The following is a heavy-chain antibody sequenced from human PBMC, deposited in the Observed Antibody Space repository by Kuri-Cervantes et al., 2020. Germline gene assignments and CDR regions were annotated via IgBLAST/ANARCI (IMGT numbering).Heavy chain of an antibody. Sequence: GGSLRLSCAASGFTFSSYAMHWVRQAPGKGLEWVAVISYDGSNKYYADSVKGRFTISRDNSKNTLYLQMNSLRAEDTAVYYCAKAMSSSWHGGPCGYWGQGTLVTVSS. CDR2: ISYDGSNK. V-gene: IGHV3-30-3*01. D-gene: IGHD6-13*01. CDR1: GFTFSSYA. CDR3: AKAMSSSWHGGPCGY. J-gene: IGHJ4*02.